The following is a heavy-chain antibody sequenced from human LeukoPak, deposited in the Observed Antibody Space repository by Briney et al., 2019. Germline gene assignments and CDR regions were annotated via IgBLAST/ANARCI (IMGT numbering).Heavy chain of an antibody. CDR2: ISDSGGST. CDR1: GFTFSSYA. Sequence: GGSLRLSCAASGFTFSSYAMSWVRQALGKGLEWVSAISDSGGSTYYADSVQGRLTISRDNSKNTLYLQMNILRAEDMAVYYCAKDGYDYYYYYMDVWGKGTTVTVSS. D-gene: IGHD1-1*01. J-gene: IGHJ6*03. V-gene: IGHV3-23*01. CDR3: AKDGYDYYYYYMDV.